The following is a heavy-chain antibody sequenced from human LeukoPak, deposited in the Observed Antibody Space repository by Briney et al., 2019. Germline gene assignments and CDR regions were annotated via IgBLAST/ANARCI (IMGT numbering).Heavy chain of an antibody. J-gene: IGHJ6*03. D-gene: IGHD3-3*01. CDR1: GFTVSSNY. V-gene: IGHV3-53*01. Sequence: GGSLRLSCAASGFTVSSNYMSWVRQAPGKGLEWVSVIYSGGSTYYADSVKGRFTISRDNSKNTLYLQMNSLRAEDTAVYYCARDRRIFGVAPMDVWGKGTTVTVSS. CDR3: ARDRRIFGVAPMDV. CDR2: IYSGGST.